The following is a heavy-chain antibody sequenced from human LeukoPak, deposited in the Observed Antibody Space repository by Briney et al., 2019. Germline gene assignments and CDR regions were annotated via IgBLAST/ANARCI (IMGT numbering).Heavy chain of an antibody. J-gene: IGHJ6*02. Sequence: GRSLRLSCAASGFTFSSYGMHWVRQAPGKGLEWVAVIWYDGSNKYYADSVKGRFTISRDNSKNTLYLQMNSLRAEDTAVYYCARAFYCSSTSCHYYYYGMDVWGQGTTVTVSS. D-gene: IGHD2-2*01. V-gene: IGHV3-33*01. CDR1: GFTFSSYG. CDR3: ARAFYCSSTSCHYYYYGMDV. CDR2: IWYDGSNK.